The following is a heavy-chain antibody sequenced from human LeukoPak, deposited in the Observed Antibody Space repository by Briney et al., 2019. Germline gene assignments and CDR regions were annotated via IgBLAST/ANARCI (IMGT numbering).Heavy chain of an antibody. CDR3: ARLRGGDFNDY. CDR1: GYSCISDW. D-gene: IGHD2-21*02. Sequence: GASLKICCKGCGYSCISDWIGWVREMAGEGLEWMGIIYPGDSDTRYSPSFQGQVTISADKSISTAYLQWSSLKASDTAMYYCARLRGGDFNDYWGQGALVTVSS. CDR2: IYPGDSDT. V-gene: IGHV5-51*01. J-gene: IGHJ4*02.